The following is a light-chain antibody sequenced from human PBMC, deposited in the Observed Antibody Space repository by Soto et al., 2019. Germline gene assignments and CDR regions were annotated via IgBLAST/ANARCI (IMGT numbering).Light chain of an antibody. J-gene: IGKJ4*01. CDR1: QGISTF. Sequence: DVQLTQSPSFMSASVGDRVSITWGASQGISTFLAWYQQHPGTAPKRLIYDASNLQSGVPSRFSGSGSGTEFTLTISSLQPEDFATYYCQQVNNYPLTFGGGTKVDIK. CDR2: DAS. V-gene: IGKV1-9*01. CDR3: QQVNNYPLT.